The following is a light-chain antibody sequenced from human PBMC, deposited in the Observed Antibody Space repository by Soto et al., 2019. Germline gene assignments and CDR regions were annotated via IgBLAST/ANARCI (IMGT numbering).Light chain of an antibody. CDR2: GAS. V-gene: IGKV3-15*01. CDR1: QSVSSN. Sequence: EMVMSQSPATLSVSPAERATLYCRASQSVSSNLAWYQQKPGQAPRLLIYGASSRATGIPARFSGSGSGTDFTLTISSLQPEDFATYYCQQDLRPPLTFGPGTKVDI. J-gene: IGKJ3*01. CDR3: QQDLRPPLT.